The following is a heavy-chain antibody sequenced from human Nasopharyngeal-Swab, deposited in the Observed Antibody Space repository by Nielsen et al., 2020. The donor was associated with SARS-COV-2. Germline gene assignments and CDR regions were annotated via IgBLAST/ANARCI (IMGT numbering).Heavy chain of an antibody. CDR3: ARESSGWTASFDY. V-gene: IGHV3-33*01. D-gene: IGHD6-19*01. Sequence: GESLKISCAASGFTFSSYGMHWVRQAPGKGLEWVAVIWNDGSNKYYADSVKGRFTISRDNSKNTLYLQMNSLRAEDTAVYYCARESSGWTASFDYWGQGTLVTVSS. CDR1: GFTFSSYG. J-gene: IGHJ4*02. CDR2: IWNDGSNK.